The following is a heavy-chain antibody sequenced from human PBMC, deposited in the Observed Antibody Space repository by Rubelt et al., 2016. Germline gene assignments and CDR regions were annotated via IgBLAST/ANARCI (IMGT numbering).Heavy chain of an antibody. CDR3: AKGSPLKNAFDL. V-gene: IGHV1-18*01. CDR2: ISAYNGNT. CDR1: GYTFTSYG. D-gene: IGHD3-9*01. Sequence: QAQLVQSGAEVKKPGSSVKVSCKASGYTFTSYGFSWVRQDPGQGLEWMGWISAYNGNTKYAYKFQDRVSLTTDTSTGFAYMELRNLTSADSAVYFCAKGSPLKNAFDLWGQGTMVIVSS. J-gene: IGHJ3*01.